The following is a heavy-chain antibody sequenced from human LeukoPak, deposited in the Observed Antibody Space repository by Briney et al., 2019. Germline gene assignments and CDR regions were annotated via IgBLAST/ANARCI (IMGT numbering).Heavy chain of an antibody. V-gene: IGHV1-18*04. J-gene: IGHJ4*02. D-gene: IGHD2-21*01. CDR1: GYNFTSYG. CDR3: ARRGESRRMYYFDY. CDR2: ISAYNGNT. Sequence: AASVKVSCKASGYNFTSYGISWVRQAPGQGLEWMGWISAYNGNTNYAQKLQGRVTMTTDTSTSTAYMELRSLRSDDTAVYYCARRGESRRMYYFDYWGQGTLVTVSS.